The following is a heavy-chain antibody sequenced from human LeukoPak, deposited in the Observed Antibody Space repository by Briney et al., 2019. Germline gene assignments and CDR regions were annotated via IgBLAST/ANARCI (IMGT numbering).Heavy chain of an antibody. J-gene: IGHJ2*01. CDR3: ARVDLVVVATTPHWYFDL. V-gene: IGHV4-38-2*01. CDR1: GYSLSRGYY. D-gene: IGHD2-15*01. Sequence: PSETLSLTCAVSGYSLSRGYYWCWIRQAPGKGLGWIGIIYQTGRTNYNPSLKSRGTMSVDTSKNQFSLRLSSVTAADTAVYYCARVDLVVVATTPHWYFDLWGRGTLVTVSS. CDR2: IYQTGRT.